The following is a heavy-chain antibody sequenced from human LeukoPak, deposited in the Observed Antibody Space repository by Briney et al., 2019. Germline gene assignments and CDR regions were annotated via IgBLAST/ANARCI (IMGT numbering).Heavy chain of an antibody. CDR3: ARVARIAAAGTAFDI. Sequence: GASVKVSRKASGYTFTSYGISWVRQAPGQGLEWMGWISAYNGNTNYAQKLQGRVTMTTDTSTSTAYMELRSLRSDDTAVYYCARVARIAAAGTAFDIWGQGTMVTVSS. J-gene: IGHJ3*02. CDR2: ISAYNGNT. D-gene: IGHD6-13*01. V-gene: IGHV1-18*01. CDR1: GYTFTSYG.